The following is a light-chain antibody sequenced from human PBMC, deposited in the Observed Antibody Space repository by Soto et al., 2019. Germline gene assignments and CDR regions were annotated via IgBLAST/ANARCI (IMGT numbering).Light chain of an antibody. J-gene: IGKJ2*01. CDR2: KAS. CDR3: QQYKSYPYT. V-gene: IGKV1-5*03. Sequence: DIQMTQSPSTLSTSVGDRVTITCRASQSINSWLAWYQQKPGKAPKLLISKASTLQSGVPSRFSGSGSGTEFSLIISSPQPDDFASYYCQQYKSYPYTFGQGTKLEIK. CDR1: QSINSW.